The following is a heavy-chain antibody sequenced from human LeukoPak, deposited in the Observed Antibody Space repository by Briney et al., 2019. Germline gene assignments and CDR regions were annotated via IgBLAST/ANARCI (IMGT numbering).Heavy chain of an antibody. CDR1: GYTFTGYY. V-gene: IGHV1-2*02. CDR3: ARVSDNLDYGDYIDY. Sequence: APVKVSCKASGYTFTGYYMHWVRQAPGQGLEWMGWINPNSGGTNYAQKLQGRVTMTRDRSISTAYMELSRLRSDDTAVYYCARVSDNLDYGDYIDYWGQGTLVTVSS. CDR2: INPNSGGT. J-gene: IGHJ4*02. D-gene: IGHD4-17*01.